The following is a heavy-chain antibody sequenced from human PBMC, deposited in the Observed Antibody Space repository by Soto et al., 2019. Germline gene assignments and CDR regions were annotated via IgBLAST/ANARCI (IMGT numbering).Heavy chain of an antibody. J-gene: IGHJ3*02. Sequence: ASVKVSCKASGYTFTSYDINWVRQATGQGPEWMGWMNPDSGNTGYVQKFQGRVTMTRNTAISTAYMELSSLRSEDTAVYYCARDLAYDYDSSGPSGAFDIWGQGTMVTVSS. D-gene: IGHD3-22*01. CDR2: MNPDSGNT. V-gene: IGHV1-8*01. CDR1: GYTFTSYD. CDR3: ARDLAYDYDSSGPSGAFDI.